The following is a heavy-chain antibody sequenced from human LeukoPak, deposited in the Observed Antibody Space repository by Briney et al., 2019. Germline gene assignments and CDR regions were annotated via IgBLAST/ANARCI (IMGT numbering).Heavy chain of an antibody. CDR1: GGSFSGYY. D-gene: IGHD3-22*01. CDR3: ARVGGSRYYDVDY. Sequence: PSETLSLTCAVYGGSFSGYYWSWIRQPPGKGLEWIGEINHSGSTNYNPSLKSRVTISVDTSKNQFSLKLSSVTAADTAVYYCARVGGSRYYDVDYWGQGTLVTVSS. CDR2: INHSGST. V-gene: IGHV4-34*01. J-gene: IGHJ4*02.